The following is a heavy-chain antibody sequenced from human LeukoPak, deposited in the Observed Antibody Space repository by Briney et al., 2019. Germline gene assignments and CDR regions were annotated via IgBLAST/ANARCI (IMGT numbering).Heavy chain of an antibody. CDR1: GFTFRSYA. V-gene: IGHV3-23*01. CDR3: AKQYCGSGVHYHFDY. J-gene: IGHJ4*02. Sequence: PGGSLRLSCAASGFTFRSYAMSWVRQAPGKGLEWVSAISGSGDSTYYADSVRGHFTISRDNSKNTLYLQMNSLRAEDAALYYCAKQYCGSGVHYHFDYWGQGTLVTVSS. D-gene: IGHD2-21*01. CDR2: ISGSGDST.